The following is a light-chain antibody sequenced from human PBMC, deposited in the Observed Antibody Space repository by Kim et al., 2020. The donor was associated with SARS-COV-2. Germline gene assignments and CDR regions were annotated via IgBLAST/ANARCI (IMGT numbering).Light chain of an antibody. CDR3: SSYAGSNTNYV. Sequence: QSALTQPPSSSGSPGQSVTISCTGTSSDVGGYNYVSWYQQHPGKAPKLMIYEVSKRPSGVPDRFSGSKSGNTASLTVSGPQAEDEADYYCSSYAGSNTNYVFGTGTKVTVL. V-gene: IGLV2-8*01. CDR1: SSDVGGYNY. J-gene: IGLJ1*01. CDR2: EVS.